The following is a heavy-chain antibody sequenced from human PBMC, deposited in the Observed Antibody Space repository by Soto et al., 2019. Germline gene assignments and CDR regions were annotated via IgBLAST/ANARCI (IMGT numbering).Heavy chain of an antibody. CDR3: ARDRHLIAARPATYYYYYYMDV. J-gene: IGHJ6*03. CDR1: GYTFTSYA. CDR2: INAGNGNT. V-gene: IGHV1-3*01. D-gene: IGHD6-6*01. Sequence: ASVKVSCKASGYTFTSYAMHWVRQAPGQRLEWMGWINAGNGNTKYSQKFQGRVTITRDTSASTAYMELSSLRSEDTAVYYCARDRHLIAARPATYYYYYYMDVWGKGTTVTVSS.